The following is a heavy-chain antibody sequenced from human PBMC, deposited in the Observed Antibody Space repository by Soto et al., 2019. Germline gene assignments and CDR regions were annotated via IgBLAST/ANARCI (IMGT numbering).Heavy chain of an antibody. CDR1: GFTFSRYG. J-gene: IGHJ3*02. CDR2: ISHDGSKK. V-gene: IGHV3-30*18. D-gene: IGHD2-15*01. Sequence: QVQLVESGGGVVQPGRSLRLSCAASGFTFSRYGIHWVRQAPGTGLEWMAVISHDGSKKYYAYSVKGRFTISRDNSKNTLYLQMNSLRAEDTAVYYCAKDACGSSCSPLPLDTFDIWGQGTMVTVSS. CDR3: AKDACGSSCSPLPLDTFDI.